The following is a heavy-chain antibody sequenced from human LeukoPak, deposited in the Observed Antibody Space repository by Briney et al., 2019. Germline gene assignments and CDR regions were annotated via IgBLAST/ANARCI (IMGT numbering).Heavy chain of an antibody. CDR3: ARAYYYGSGGVYRYFDY. V-gene: IGHV1-2*06. J-gene: IGHJ4*02. D-gene: IGHD3-10*01. CDR1: GYTFTGYY. CDR2: INPNSGGT. Sequence: GASVKVSCKASGYTFTGYYMHWVRQAPGQGLEWMGRINPNSGGTNYAQKFQGRVTMTRDTSISTAYMELSRLRSDDTAVYYCARAYYYGSGGVYRYFDYWGQGTLVTVSS.